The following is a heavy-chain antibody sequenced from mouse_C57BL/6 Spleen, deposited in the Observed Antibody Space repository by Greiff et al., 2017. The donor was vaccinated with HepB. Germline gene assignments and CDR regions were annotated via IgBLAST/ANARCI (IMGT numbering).Heavy chain of an antibody. D-gene: IGHD1-1*01. CDR3: ARWCYSSSPYAMDD. V-gene: IGHV1-69*01. CDR1: GYTFTSYW. CDR2: IDPSDSYT. Sequence: QVQLQQPGAELVMPGASVKLSCKASGYTFTSYWMHWVKQRPGQGLEWIGEIDPSDSYTNYNQKFKGKSTLTVDKSSSTAYMQLSSRTSEDSAVYYCARWCYSSSPYAMDDWGPGTSVTVSS. J-gene: IGHJ4*01.